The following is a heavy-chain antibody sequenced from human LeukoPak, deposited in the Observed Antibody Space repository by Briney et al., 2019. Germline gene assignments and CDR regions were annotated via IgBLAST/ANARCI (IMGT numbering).Heavy chain of an antibody. J-gene: IGHJ4*02. D-gene: IGHD5-24*01. Sequence: SETLSLTCTASGGSISSCYWSWIRQPPGKGLEWMGYIYYSGSTNYNPSLKSRVTISVDTSKNQFSLKLSSVTAADTAVYYCAKIRDGYNLYFDYWGQGTLVTVSS. CDR2: IYYSGST. V-gene: IGHV4-59*01. CDR1: GGSISSCY. CDR3: AKIRDGYNLYFDY.